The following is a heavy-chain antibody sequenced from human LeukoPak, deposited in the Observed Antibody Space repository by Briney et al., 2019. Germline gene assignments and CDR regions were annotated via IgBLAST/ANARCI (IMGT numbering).Heavy chain of an antibody. J-gene: IGHJ4*02. D-gene: IGHD7-27*01. V-gene: IGHV3-11*04. CDR2: ISSSGSTI. Sequence: NPGGSLRLSCAASGFTFSDYYMSWIRQAPGKGLEWVSYISSSGSTIYYADSVKGRFTISRDNAKNSLYLQMNSLRAEDTAVYYCARDRLGLSTTCSDYWGQGTLVTVSS. CDR1: GFTFSDYY. CDR3: ARDRLGLSTTCSDY.